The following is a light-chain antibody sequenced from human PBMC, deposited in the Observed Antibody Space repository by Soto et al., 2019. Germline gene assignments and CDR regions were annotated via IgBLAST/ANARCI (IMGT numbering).Light chain of an antibody. CDR3: QHYNSWPRTWT. J-gene: IGKJ1*01. CDR1: QSVSIW. CDR2: DAS. V-gene: IGKV1-5*01. Sequence: DIHLTQSPSTLSASVGDRVTITCRASQSVSIWLAWYRQKPGKAPEVLVWDASSLQRGVPSRFSGSGTGTEFTLTISSLQPDDFAVYHCQHYNSWPRTWTFGPGTKVDIK.